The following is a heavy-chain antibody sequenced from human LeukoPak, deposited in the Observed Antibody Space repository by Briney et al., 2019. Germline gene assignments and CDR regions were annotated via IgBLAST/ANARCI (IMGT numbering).Heavy chain of an antibody. CDR1: GGPISNYY. CDR2: IYNSGST. V-gene: IGHV4-59*01. Sequence: SETLSLTCTISGGPISNYYWTWIRQPPGKGLEWIGYIYNSGSTRSNPSLKSRVTMSLDTSKNQFSLNLSSLTAADTAVYYCARGDYGDPTDSWGQGTLVTVSS. D-gene: IGHD4-17*01. CDR3: ARGDYGDPTDS. J-gene: IGHJ4*02.